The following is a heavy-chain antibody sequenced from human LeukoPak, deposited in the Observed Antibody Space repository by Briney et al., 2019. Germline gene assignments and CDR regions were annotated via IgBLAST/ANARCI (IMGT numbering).Heavy chain of an antibody. V-gene: IGHV5-51*01. CDR3: ARHFRRGGDCYAPFDY. D-gene: IGHD2-21*01. Sequence: GESLKISCKGSGYSFTSYWIGWVRQMPGKGLEWMGIIYPGDSDTRYSPSFQGQVTISADKSISTAYLQWSSLKASDTAMYYCARHFRRGGDCYAPFDYWGQGTLVTVSS. CDR1: GYSFTSYW. J-gene: IGHJ4*02. CDR2: IYPGDSDT.